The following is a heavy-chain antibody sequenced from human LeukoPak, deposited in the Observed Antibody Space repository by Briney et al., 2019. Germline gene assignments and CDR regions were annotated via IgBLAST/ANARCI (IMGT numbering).Heavy chain of an antibody. D-gene: IGHD4-4*01. Sequence: GGSLRLSCAASGFTFSSYSMNWVRQAPGKGLEWVSSISSSSSYIYYADSVKGRFTISRDNAKNSLYLQMNSLRAEDTAVYHCARGGMTTVTGDYWGQGTLVTVSS. CDR2: ISSSSSYI. J-gene: IGHJ4*02. CDR3: ARGGMTTVTGDY. V-gene: IGHV3-21*01. CDR1: GFTFSSYS.